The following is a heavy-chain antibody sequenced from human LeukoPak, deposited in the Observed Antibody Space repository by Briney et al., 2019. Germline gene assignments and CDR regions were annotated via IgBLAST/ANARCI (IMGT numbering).Heavy chain of an antibody. J-gene: IGHJ4*02. D-gene: IGHD6-13*01. CDR2: IYTSGST. Sequence: SETLSVTCTVSGGSISSYYWSWIRQPAGKGLEWIGRIYTSGSTNYNPSLKSRVTMSVDTSKNQFSLRLTSVTAADTAIYYCASRPADSTWYGVFDYWSQGTLVTVSS. CDR1: GGSISSYY. CDR3: ASRPADSTWYGVFDY. V-gene: IGHV4-4*07.